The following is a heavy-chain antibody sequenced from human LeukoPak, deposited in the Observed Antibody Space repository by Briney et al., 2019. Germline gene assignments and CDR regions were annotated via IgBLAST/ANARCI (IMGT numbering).Heavy chain of an antibody. Sequence: GGSLRISCAASGFTFSGHWMHWVRQAPGKGLVWVSRINKEGSHTTYADAVTGRFSISRDNAKNTLYLQMNSLRVEDTAVYYCSRGHYYDSSRAPDYWGQGTLVTVSS. V-gene: IGHV3-74*01. CDR1: GFTFSGHW. CDR2: INKEGSHT. D-gene: IGHD3-22*01. CDR3: SRGHYYDSSRAPDY. J-gene: IGHJ4*02.